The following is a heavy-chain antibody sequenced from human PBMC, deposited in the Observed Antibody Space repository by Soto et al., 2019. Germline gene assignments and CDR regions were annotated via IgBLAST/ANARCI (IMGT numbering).Heavy chain of an antibody. CDR1: GGSISSYY. J-gene: IGHJ5*02. V-gene: IGHV4-59*01. CDR2: IYYSGST. Sequence: PSETLSLTCTVSGGSISSYYWSWIRQPPGKGLEWIGYIYYSGSTNHNPSLKSRVTISVDTSKNQFSLKLSSVTAADTAVYYCARDGWLYGSGSYYDWFDPWGQGTLVTVSS. D-gene: IGHD3-10*01. CDR3: ARDGWLYGSGSYYDWFDP.